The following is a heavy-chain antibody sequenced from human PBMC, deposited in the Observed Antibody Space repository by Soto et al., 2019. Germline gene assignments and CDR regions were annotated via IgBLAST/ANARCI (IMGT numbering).Heavy chain of an antibody. V-gene: IGHV3-30*18. J-gene: IGHJ4*02. CDR3: AKERGYSYGAPLDPVPLFDY. CDR2: ISYDGSNK. D-gene: IGHD5-18*01. Sequence: GGSLRLSCAASGFTFSSYGMHWVRQAPGKGLEWVAVISYDGSNKYYADSVKGRFTISRDNSKNTLYLQMNSLRAEDTAVYYCAKERGYSYGAPLDPVPLFDYWGQGTLVTVSS. CDR1: GFTFSSYG.